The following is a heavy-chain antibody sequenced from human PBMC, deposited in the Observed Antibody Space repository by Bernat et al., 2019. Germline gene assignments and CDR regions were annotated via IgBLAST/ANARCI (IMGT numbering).Heavy chain of an antibody. CDR3: ARRRDTVSYYFDY. CDR2: IVPNFGTA. CDR1: GGTFSSYA. V-gene: IGHV1-69*01. J-gene: IGHJ4*02. D-gene: IGHD4-17*01. Sequence: QVQLVQSGAEVKKPGSSVKVSCKASGGTFSSYAISWVRQAPGQGLEWMGGIVPNFGTANYAHKYQGRVTITADASTSTADMDVSSLRSEDTAVYYCARRRDTVSYYFDYWGQGTLVTVSS.